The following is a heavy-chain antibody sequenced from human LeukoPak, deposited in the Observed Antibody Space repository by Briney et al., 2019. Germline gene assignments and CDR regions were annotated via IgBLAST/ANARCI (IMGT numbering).Heavy chain of an antibody. CDR1: GGSFSGYY. CDR3: ASGSYYGDWYYFDY. CDR2: INHSGST. D-gene: IGHD4-17*01. J-gene: IGHJ4*02. Sequence: SETLSLTCAVYGGSFSGYYWSWIRQPPGKGLEWIGEINHSGSTNYNPPLKSRVTISVDTSKNQLSLKLSSVTAADTAVYYCASGSYYGDWYYFDYWGQGTLVTVSS. V-gene: IGHV4-34*01.